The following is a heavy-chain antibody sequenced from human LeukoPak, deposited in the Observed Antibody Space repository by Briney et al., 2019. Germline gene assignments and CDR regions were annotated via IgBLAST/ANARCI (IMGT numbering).Heavy chain of an antibody. CDR3: ALQGLLWFGELFHRDY. CDR1: GGSISSYY. V-gene: IGHV4-59*08. CDR2: IYYSGST. D-gene: IGHD3-10*01. J-gene: IGHJ4*02. Sequence: SETLSLTCTVSGGSISSYYWSWIRQPPGKGLEWIGYIYYSGSTNYNPSLKSRVTISVDTSKNQFSLKLSSVTAADTAVYYCALQGLLWFGELFHRDYWGQGTLVTVSS.